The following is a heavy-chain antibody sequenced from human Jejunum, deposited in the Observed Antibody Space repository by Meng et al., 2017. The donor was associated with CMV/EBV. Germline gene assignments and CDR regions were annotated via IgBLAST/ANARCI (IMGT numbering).Heavy chain of an antibody. CDR1: GFNINNYF. J-gene: IGHJ3*02. Sequence: SGFNINNYFIHWVRQAPGKGLEWVSGIGWNSGDIGYADSVKGRFTVSRDNSRNSLYLQMNSLRAEDTALYYCAKDMGDYHHAFDTWGQGTMVTVSS. V-gene: IGHV3-9*01. D-gene: IGHD1-26*01. CDR3: AKDMGDYHHAFDT. CDR2: IGWNSGDI.